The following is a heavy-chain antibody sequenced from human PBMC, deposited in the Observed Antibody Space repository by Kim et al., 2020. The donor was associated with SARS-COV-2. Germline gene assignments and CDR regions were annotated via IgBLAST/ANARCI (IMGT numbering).Heavy chain of an antibody. D-gene: IGHD2-15*01. J-gene: IGHJ4*02. CDR1: GFTFSNYW. V-gene: IGHV3-7*01. CDR3: ARGYCGGGSCSRGY. CDR2: INPDGTAK. Sequence: GGSLRLSCAASGFTFSNYWMSWVRQAPGKGLECVANINPDGTAKYYVDSMKGRFTISRDNAKKSLYLQINSLRAEDMAVYHCARGYCGGGSCSRGYWGQGTLVTVSS.